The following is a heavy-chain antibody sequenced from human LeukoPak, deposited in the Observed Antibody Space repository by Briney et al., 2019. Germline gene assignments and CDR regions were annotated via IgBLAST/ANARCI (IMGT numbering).Heavy chain of an antibody. V-gene: IGHV4-39*07. J-gene: IGHJ4*02. CDR2: IFYSGST. CDR1: GGSISSSTYY. D-gene: IGHD6-25*01. Sequence: SETLSLTCTVSGGSISSSTYYWGWIRQPPGKGLEWIGSIFYSGSTFYNPSLKSRVTISVDTSQNQFSLKLSSVTAADTAVYYCARDHSGLERYPFDYWGQGTLVTVSS. CDR3: ARDHSGLERYPFDY.